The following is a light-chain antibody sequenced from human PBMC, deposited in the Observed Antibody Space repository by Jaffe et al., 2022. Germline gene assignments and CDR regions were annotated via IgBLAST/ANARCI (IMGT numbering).Light chain of an antibody. CDR1: QSVSNY. Sequence: EIVLTQSPATLSLSPGERATLSCRASQSVSNYLGWYQQKPGQVPRLLIYDASNRATGIPARFSGSGSGTDFTLTISSLEPEDFAVYYCQQRSNGLTFGGGTKVEIK. J-gene: IGKJ4*01. CDR3: QQRSNGLT. CDR2: DAS. V-gene: IGKV3-11*01.